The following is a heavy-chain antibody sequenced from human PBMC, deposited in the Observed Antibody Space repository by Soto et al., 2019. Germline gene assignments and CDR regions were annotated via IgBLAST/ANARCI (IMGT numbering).Heavy chain of an antibody. Sequence: SETLSLTCTVSGGSISSYYWSWIRQPPGKGLEWIGYIYYSGSTNYNPSLKIRVTISVDTSKNQFSLKLSSVTAADTAVYYCARAPYDILTGTYPILEYGMDVWGQGTTVTVSS. D-gene: IGHD3-9*01. V-gene: IGHV4-59*01. CDR3: ARAPYDILTGTYPILEYGMDV. CDR1: GGSISSYY. J-gene: IGHJ6*02. CDR2: IYYSGST.